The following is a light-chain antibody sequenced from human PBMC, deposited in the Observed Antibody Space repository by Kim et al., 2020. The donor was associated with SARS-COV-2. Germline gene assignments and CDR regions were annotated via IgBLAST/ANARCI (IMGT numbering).Light chain of an antibody. Sequence: SASVGDRVTITCRASQSISSWVAWYQQKPGKAPKLLIQDASSLESGVPSRFSGSGSGTEFTLTITSLQPDDFATYYCQQYNSYSHTFGQGTKLEI. J-gene: IGKJ2*01. CDR1: QSISSW. CDR3: QQYNSYSHT. V-gene: IGKV1-5*01. CDR2: DAS.